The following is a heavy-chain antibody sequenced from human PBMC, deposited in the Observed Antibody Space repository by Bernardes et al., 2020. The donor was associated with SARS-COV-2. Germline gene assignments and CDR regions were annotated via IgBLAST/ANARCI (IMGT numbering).Heavy chain of an antibody. CDR2: IYSGGST. V-gene: IGHV3-66*01. D-gene: IGHD6-19*01. J-gene: IGHJ4*02. Sequence: VGSLRLSCAASGFTVSSNYMSWVRQAPGKGLEWVSVIYSGGSTYYADSVKGRFTISRDNSKNTLYLQMNSLRAEDTAVYYCARDTAYSSGWSYFDCWGQGTLVTVSS. CDR1: GFTVSSNY. CDR3: ARDTAYSSGWSYFDC.